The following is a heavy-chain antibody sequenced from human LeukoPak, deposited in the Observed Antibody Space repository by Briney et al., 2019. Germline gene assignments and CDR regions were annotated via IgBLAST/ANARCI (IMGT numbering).Heavy chain of an antibody. Sequence: GGSLRLSCVASGFPFNTYWMTWVRQAPGKGLEWVANIEQDGGVKYYVDSVKGRFTVSRDNAKNSVYLQLNSLSVEDTAVCYCARHSRWTFDYWGQGNLVTVSS. J-gene: IGHJ4*02. D-gene: IGHD4-23*01. CDR1: GFPFNTYW. V-gene: IGHV3-7*04. CDR2: IEQDGGVK. CDR3: ARHSRWTFDY.